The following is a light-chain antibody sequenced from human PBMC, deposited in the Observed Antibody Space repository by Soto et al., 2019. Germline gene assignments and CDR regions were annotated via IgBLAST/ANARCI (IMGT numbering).Light chain of an antibody. J-gene: IGLJ2*01. CDR1: SSDVGGHEF. CDR3: SSYTSRRILVL. Sequence: QSALTQPASVSGSPGQSITISCTGTSSDVGGHEFVSWYQQYPGKAPKLMIYDVTNRPSGVSNRFSGSKSGNTASLTISGLQAEDEADYYCSSYTSRRILVLFGGGTKVTVL. V-gene: IGLV2-14*01. CDR2: DVT.